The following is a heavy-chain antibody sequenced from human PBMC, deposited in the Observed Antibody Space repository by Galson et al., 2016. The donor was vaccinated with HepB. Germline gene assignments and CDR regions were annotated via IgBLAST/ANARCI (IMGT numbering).Heavy chain of an antibody. CDR2: INGDGSST. Sequence: SLRLSCAASGFTSSSYWRNWFRQAPGKEMVWVSRINGDGSSTTYADSVKGRFTISRDNAKNTLYLQMSSLRAEDTAVYYCAGGHSANSFILDYWGQGTLVTVSS. V-gene: IGHV3-74*01. CDR1: GFTSSSYW. D-gene: IGHD4/OR15-4a*01. J-gene: IGHJ4*02. CDR3: AGGHSANSFILDY.